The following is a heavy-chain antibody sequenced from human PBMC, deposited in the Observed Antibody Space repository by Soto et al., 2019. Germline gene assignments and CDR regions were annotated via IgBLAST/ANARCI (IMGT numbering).Heavy chain of an antibody. D-gene: IGHD3-22*01. CDR1: GFTFSDYV. Sequence: EVQLFESGGGSVQPGESLGLACAASGFTFSDYVMNWVRQAPGKGLEWVAGITSTGGRTYYADSVKGRFTISRDNSRNTFHLPMNSLRADDTGLYYYVKSGMNMILVSITYFDFWGQGAPVTVSS. CDR2: ITSTGGRT. V-gene: IGHV3-23*01. J-gene: IGHJ4*02. CDR3: VKSGMNMILVSITYFDF.